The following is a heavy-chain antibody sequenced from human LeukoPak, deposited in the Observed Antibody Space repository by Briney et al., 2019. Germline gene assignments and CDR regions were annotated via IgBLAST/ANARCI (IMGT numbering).Heavy chain of an antibody. J-gene: IGHJ4*02. CDR3: TRTTEYSSGWSDY. Sequence: SETLSLTCTVSGGSISSYYWSWIRQPPGKGLEWIGYIYYSGSTNYNPSLKSRVTISVDTSKNQFSLKLSSVTAADTAVYYCTRTTEYSSGWSDYWGQGTLVTVSS. D-gene: IGHD6-19*01. CDR2: IYYSGST. V-gene: IGHV4-59*12. CDR1: GGSISSYY.